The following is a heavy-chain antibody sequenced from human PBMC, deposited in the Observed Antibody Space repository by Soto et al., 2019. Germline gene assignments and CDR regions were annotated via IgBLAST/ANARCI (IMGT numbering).Heavy chain of an antibody. D-gene: IGHD2-21*02. CDR3: ARHGQFYLGDLSYDY. CDR1: GGSISSSSYY. V-gene: IGHV4-39*01. CDR2: IYYSGST. Sequence: PSETLSLTCTVSGGSISSSSYYWGWIRQPPGKGLEWIGSIYYSGSTYYNPSLKSRVTISVDTSKNQFSLKLSSVTAADTAVYYFARHGQFYLGDLSYDYWGQGTLVTVSS. J-gene: IGHJ4*02.